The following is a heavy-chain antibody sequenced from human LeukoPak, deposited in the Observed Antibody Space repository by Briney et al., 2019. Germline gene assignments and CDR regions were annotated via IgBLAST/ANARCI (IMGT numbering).Heavy chain of an antibody. D-gene: IGHD6-13*01. V-gene: IGHV3-64*02. J-gene: IGHJ4*02. CDR2: IRNNGGST. CDR1: GFTFSTYA. Sequence: GGSLRLSCAASGFTFSTYAMHWVRQAPGKGLEYVSTIRNNGGSTYYGDSVKGRFTISRDNSKNTLYLQMGSLRPEDMAVYYCARGVGLISAAGNLGDYWGQGTLVTVSS. CDR3: ARGVGLISAAGNLGDY.